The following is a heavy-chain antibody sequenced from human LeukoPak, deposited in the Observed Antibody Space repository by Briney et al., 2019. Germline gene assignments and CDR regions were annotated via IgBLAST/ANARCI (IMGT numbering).Heavy chain of an antibody. J-gene: IGHJ3*02. CDR3: ARVRYCSSTTCRGAFDI. Sequence: AGGPLRLSCAASEFTFSDHYMDWVRQAPGKGLEWVGRTRNKANSYTTEYAASVKGRFTISRDDSEKSLYLQMNGLKAEDTAVYYCARVRYCSSTTCRGAFDIWGQGTMVTVSS. CDR1: EFTFSDHY. V-gene: IGHV3-72*01. CDR2: TRNKANSYTT. D-gene: IGHD2-2*01.